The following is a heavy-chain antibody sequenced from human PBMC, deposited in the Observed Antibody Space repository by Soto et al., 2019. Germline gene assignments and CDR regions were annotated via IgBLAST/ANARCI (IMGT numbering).Heavy chain of an antibody. CDR3: AGRGPSGMDV. D-gene: IGHD3-10*01. J-gene: IGHJ6*02. CDR1: GYTFTSYY. CDR2: INPSGGST. V-gene: IGHV1-46*03. Sequence: QVQLVQSGAEVKKPGASVKVSCKASGYTFTSYYMHWVRQAPGQGLEWMGIINPSGGSTSYAKKFQGRVTMTRDTLTSTVYMELSSLRSEGTAVYYCAGRGPSGMDVWGQGTTVTVSS.